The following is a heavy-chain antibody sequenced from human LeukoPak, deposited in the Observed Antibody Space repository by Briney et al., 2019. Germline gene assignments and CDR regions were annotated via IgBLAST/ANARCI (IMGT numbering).Heavy chain of an antibody. D-gene: IGHD3-3*01. J-gene: IGHJ3*02. CDR2: INSDARNT. V-gene: IGHV3-74*01. CDR3: ASGIGVGDSFDI. CDR1: GFTFSSYW. Sequence: PGGSLRLSCAASGFTFSSYWMYWVRQAPGKGLVWVSRINSDARNTNYADSVQGRFTISRDNAKNTLYLQMNSLRVEDTAVYYCASGIGVGDSFDIWGQGTMVTASS.